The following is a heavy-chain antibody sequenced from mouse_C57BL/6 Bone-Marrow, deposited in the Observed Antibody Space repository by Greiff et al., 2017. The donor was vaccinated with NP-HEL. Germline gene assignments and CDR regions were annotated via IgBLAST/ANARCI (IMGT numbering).Heavy chain of an antibody. CDR1: GFNIKDDY. CDR2: IDPENGDT. D-gene: IGHD1-1*01. J-gene: IGHJ4*01. V-gene: IGHV14-4*01. Sequence: EVKLQESGAELVRPGASVKLSCTASGFNIKDDYMHWVKQRPEQGLEWIGWIDPENGDTEYASKFQGKATITADTSSNTAYLQLSSLTSEDTAVYYCTTLTTVATYAMDYWGQGTSVTVSS. CDR3: TTLTTVATYAMDY.